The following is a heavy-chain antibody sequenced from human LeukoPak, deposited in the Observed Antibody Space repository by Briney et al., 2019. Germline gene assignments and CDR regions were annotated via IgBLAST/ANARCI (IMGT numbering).Heavy chain of an antibody. CDR3: AREYGGSYYPGYFDY. D-gene: IGHD1-26*01. CDR1: GFTFSSYA. CDR2: ISYDGSNK. Sequence: PGRSLRLSCAASGFTFSSYAMHWVRQAPGKGLEWMAVISYDGSNKYYADSVKGRFTISRDNSKNTLYLQMNSLRAEDTAVYYCAREYGGSYYPGYFDYWGQGTLVTVSS. V-gene: IGHV3-30-3*01. J-gene: IGHJ4*02.